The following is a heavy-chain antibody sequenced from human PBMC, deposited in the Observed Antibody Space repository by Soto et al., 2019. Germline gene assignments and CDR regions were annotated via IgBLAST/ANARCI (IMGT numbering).Heavy chain of an antibody. Sequence: QVQLVESGGGVVQPGRSLRLSCAASAFTFSNYAMHWVRQIPGKGLEWVAVISYDGSNKYYADSVKGRFSISRDNFKNTLYLQMNSLRAEDTAVYYCARDHIAAAGPSYFDYWGQGTLVIVSS. D-gene: IGHD6-13*01. V-gene: IGHV3-30-3*01. CDR2: ISYDGSNK. CDR3: ARDHIAAAGPSYFDY. J-gene: IGHJ4*02. CDR1: AFTFSNYA.